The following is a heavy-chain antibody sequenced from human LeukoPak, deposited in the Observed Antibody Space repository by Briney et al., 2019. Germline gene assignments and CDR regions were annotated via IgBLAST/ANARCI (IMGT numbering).Heavy chain of an antibody. CDR3: AKEVGSWYFDY. V-gene: IGHV3-30*02. CDR1: GFTFSSYG. Sequence: PGGSLGLSCAASGFTFSSYGMHWVRQAPGKGLEWVAVIWYDGSNKYYADSVKGRFTISRDNSKNTLYLQMNSLRAEDTAVYYCAKEVGSWYFDYWGQGTLVTVSS. CDR2: IWYDGSNK. D-gene: IGHD6-13*01. J-gene: IGHJ4*02.